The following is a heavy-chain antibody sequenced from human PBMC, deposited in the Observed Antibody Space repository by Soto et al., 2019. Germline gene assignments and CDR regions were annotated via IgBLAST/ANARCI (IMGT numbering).Heavy chain of an antibody. CDR3: ASALNEYSGTYGMDV. CDR2: INPNSGGT. CDR1: GCTFTGYY. V-gene: IGHV1-2*04. Sequence: ASVKVSCKASGCTFTGYYMHWVRQAPGQGLEWMGWINPNSGGTNYAQKFQGWVTMTRDTSISTAYMELSRLRSDDTAVYYCASALNEYSGTYGMDVWGQGTTVTVSS. D-gene: IGHD1-26*01. J-gene: IGHJ6*02.